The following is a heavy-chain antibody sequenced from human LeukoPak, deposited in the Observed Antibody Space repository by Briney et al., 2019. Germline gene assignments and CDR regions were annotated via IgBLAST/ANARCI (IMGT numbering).Heavy chain of an antibody. CDR3: ARADYGDYWYFDL. CDR2: ISSSGSSI. D-gene: IGHD4-17*01. V-gene: IGHV3-48*03. J-gene: IGHJ2*01. CDR1: GFTFSSYE. Sequence: GGSLRLSCAASGFTFSSYEMNWVRQAPGKGLEWVSYISSSGSSIYYADSVEGRFTISRDNAKNSLYLQMNSLRAEDTAVYYCARADYGDYWYFDLWGRGTLVTVSS.